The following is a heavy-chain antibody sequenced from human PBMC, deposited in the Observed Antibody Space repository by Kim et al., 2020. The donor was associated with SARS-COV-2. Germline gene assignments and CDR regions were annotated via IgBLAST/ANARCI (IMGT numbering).Heavy chain of an antibody. D-gene: IGHD3-10*01. Sequence: SETLSLTCTVSGGSISSGDYYWSWIRQPPGKGLEWIGYIYYSGSTYYNPSLKSRVTISVDTSKNQFSLKLSSVTAADTAVYYCARVIRARITMVRGGPPGWFDPWGQGTLVTVSS. CDR2: IYYSGST. CDR3: ARVIRARITMVRGGPPGWFDP. J-gene: IGHJ5*02. V-gene: IGHV4-30-4*01. CDR1: GGSISSGDYY.